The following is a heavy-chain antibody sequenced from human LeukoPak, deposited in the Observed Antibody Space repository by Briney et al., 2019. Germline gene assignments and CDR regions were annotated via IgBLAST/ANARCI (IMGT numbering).Heavy chain of an antibody. CDR2: INPNSGGT. J-gene: IGHJ4*02. CDR1: GYTFTGYY. V-gene: IGHV1-2*02. CDR3: ARHNYYDSSGYEY. Sequence: GASVKVSCKASGYTFTGYYIHWVRQAPGQGLEWMGWINPNSGGTNYAQKFQGRVTMTRDTSISTAYMELSRLRSDDTAVYYWARHNYYDSSGYEYWGQGTLVTVSS. D-gene: IGHD3-22*01.